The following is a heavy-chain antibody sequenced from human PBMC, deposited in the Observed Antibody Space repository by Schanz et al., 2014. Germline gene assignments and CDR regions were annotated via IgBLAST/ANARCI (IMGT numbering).Heavy chain of an antibody. CDR2: ISSSGSTI. V-gene: IGHV3-11*01. D-gene: IGHD2-15*01. Sequence: QVQLVDSGGGLVKPGGSLRLSCAASGFTFSDYYMTWIRQAPGKGLEWVSYISSSGSTIYYADSVKGRFTISRDNAKNSLFLQMNSLSAEDTAVYYCAKVATAATYLDSWGLGTLVTVSS. CDR1: GFTFSDYY. J-gene: IGHJ4*02. CDR3: AKVATAATYLDS.